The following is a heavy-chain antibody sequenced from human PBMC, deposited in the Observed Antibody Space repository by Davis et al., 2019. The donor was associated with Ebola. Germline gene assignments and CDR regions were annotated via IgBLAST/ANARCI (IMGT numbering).Heavy chain of an antibody. CDR3: ARERYPNYGMDV. D-gene: IGHD3-16*02. CDR1: GFTFSSYW. J-gene: IGHJ6*02. V-gene: IGHV3-7*03. CDR2: IKQDGSEK. Sequence: GESLKISCAASGFTFSSYWMSWVRQAPGKGLEWVANIKQDGSEKYYVDSVKGRFTISRDNAKNSLYLQMNSLRAEETAVYYCARERYPNYGMDVWSQGTTVTVSS.